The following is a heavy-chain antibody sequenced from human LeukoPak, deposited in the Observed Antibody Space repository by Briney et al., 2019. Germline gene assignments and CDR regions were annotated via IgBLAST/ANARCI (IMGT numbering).Heavy chain of an antibody. CDR3: ARAKAVVGRRHFVY. D-gene: IGHD6-19*01. Sequence: SETLSLTCTVSGGSISSYYWSWIRQPPGKGLEWIGYIYYSGSTNYNPSLKSRVTISVDTSKNQFSLKLSSVTAADTAVYYCARAKAVVGRRHFVYWGQGTLVTVSS. CDR1: GGSISSYY. CDR2: IYYSGST. V-gene: IGHV4-59*08. J-gene: IGHJ4*02.